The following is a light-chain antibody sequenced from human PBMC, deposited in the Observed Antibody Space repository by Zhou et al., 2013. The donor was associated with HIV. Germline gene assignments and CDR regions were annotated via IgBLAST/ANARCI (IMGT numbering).Light chain of an antibody. CDR3: QQYNSYWT. Sequence: DIQMTQSPTSLSASVGDRVTITCRASQGISESLAWYQQKPGKAPKLLLYATSRLEDGVPPRFSGSGSGTDYTLTISTLQPDDFATYYCQQYNSYWTFGQGTKVEIK. V-gene: IGKV1-NL1*01. CDR1: QGISES. J-gene: IGKJ1*01. CDR2: ATS.